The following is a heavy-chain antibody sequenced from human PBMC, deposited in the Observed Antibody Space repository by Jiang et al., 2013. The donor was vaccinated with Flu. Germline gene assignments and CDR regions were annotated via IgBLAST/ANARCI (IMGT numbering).Heavy chain of an antibody. CDR1: GFTFSSFT. CDR2: ITSSSVYT. V-gene: IGHV3-21*01. CDR3: ARVGVIGTGKARDF. J-gene: IGHJ4*02. D-gene: IGHD3-10*01. Sequence: VESGGGLVEPGGSLRLSCAASGFTFSSFTMNWVRQAPGKGLEWVSSITSSSVYTFYADSLKGRFTISRDNAKNSLYLQMNNLRAEDTAVYYCARVGVIGTGKARDFWGQGILVTVSS.